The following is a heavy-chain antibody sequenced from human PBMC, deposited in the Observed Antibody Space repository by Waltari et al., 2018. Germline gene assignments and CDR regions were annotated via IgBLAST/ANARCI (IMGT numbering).Heavy chain of an antibody. CDR2: VRGSGTT. CDR3: ARDRGRGLFLDT. Sequence: QLQLQESGPGLVKPSGTLSLSCAVSGDSLSSSYVGNWVRQSPQKGLEWMGQVRGSGTTNYNPSFASRVTISLDTSNDQFSLKLTSATAADTAVYYCARDRGRGLFLDTWGPGILVSVSP. D-gene: IGHD2-15*01. J-gene: IGHJ5*02. CDR1: GDSLSSSYV. V-gene: IGHV4-4*02.